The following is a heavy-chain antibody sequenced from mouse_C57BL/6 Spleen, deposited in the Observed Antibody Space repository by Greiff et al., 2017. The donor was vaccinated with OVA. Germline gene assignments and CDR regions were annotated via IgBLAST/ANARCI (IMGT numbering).Heavy chain of an antibody. CDR3: ARLVTGTGGY. Sequence: QVQLQQPGAELVKPGASVKLSCKASGYTFTSYWMQWVKQRPGQGLEWIGEIDPSDSYTNYNQKFKGKATLTVDTSSSTAYMQLSSLTSEDSAVYYCARLVTGTGGYGGQGTTLTVSS. V-gene: IGHV1-50*01. D-gene: IGHD4-1*01. CDR1: GYTFTSYW. CDR2: IDPSDSYT. J-gene: IGHJ2*01.